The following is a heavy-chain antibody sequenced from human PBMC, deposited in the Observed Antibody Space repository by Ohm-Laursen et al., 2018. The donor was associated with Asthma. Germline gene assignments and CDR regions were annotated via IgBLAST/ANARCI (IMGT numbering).Heavy chain of an antibody. D-gene: IGHD3-10*01. Sequence: ASVKVSCKASGYSFTNYYMHWVRQAPGQGLEWMGIINPSGGSTSYSQKLQGRVTMTTDTSTSTAYMELRSLRSDDTAVYYCARSYGSGSYYLSNWFDPWGQGTLVTVSS. V-gene: IGHV1-46*01. CDR2: INPSGGST. CDR3: ARSYGSGSYYLSNWFDP. CDR1: GYSFTNYY. J-gene: IGHJ5*02.